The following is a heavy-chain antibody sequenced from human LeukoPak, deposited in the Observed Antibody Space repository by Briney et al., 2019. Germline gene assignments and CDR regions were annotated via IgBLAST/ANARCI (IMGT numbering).Heavy chain of an antibody. V-gene: IGHV4-39*07. D-gene: IGHD5-24*01. CDR2: IYYSGST. CDR3: ARTNVEMATTFDY. J-gene: IGHJ4*02. Sequence: PSETLSLTCTVSGGSISSSSYYWGWIRQPPGKGLEWIGSIYYSGSTNYNPSLKSRVTISVDTSKNQFSLKLSSVTAADTAVYYCARTNVEMATTFDYWGQGTLVTVSS. CDR1: GGSISSSSYY.